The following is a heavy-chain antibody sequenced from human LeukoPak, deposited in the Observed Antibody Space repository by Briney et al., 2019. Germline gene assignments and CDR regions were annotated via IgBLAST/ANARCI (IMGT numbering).Heavy chain of an antibody. V-gene: IGHV1-46*01. CDR2: INPSGGST. CDR1: GYTFTSYY. J-gene: IGHJ3*02. D-gene: IGHD3-22*01. Sequence: ASVKVSCKASGYTFTSYYMHWVRQAPGQGLEWMGIINPSGGSTSCAQKFQGRVTMTRDTSTSTVYMELSSLRSEGTAVYYCARWTSRYYDSSGYYSGNAFDIWGQGTMVTVSS. CDR3: ARWTSRYYDSSGYYSGNAFDI.